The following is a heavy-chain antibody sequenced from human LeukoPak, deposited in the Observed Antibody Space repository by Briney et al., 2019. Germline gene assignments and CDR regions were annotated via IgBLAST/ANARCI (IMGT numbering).Heavy chain of an antibody. V-gene: IGHV3-23*01. CDR3: AKGPVVVVPAAILSWFDP. CDR2: ISSSSSYI. Sequence: PGRSLRLSCAASGFTFDDYAMHWVRQAPGKGLEWVSSISSSSSYIYYADSVKGRFTISRDNSKNTLYLQMNSLRAEDTAVYYCAKGPVVVVPAAILSWFDPWGQGTLVTVSS. CDR1: GFTFDDYA. J-gene: IGHJ5*02. D-gene: IGHD2-2*02.